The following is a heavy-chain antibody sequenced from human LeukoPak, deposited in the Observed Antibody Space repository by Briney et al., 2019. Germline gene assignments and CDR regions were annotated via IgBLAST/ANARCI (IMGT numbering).Heavy chain of an antibody. Sequence: PGGSLRLSCAASGFTFNSYWMHWVRQAPGKGLVWVSLFKTDGSTTRYADSVKGRFTISRGNAKNTLYLQMNSLRAEETAVYYCARSTSQGFDYWGQGTPVIVSS. J-gene: IGHJ4*02. CDR3: ARSTSQGFDY. CDR1: GFTFNSYW. CDR2: FKTDGSTT. V-gene: IGHV3-74*01.